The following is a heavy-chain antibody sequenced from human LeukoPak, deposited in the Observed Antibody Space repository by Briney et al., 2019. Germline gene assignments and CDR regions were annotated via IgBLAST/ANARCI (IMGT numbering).Heavy chain of an antibody. CDR2: IYYTGTT. CDR3: ASDGSGYTDWSFDL. V-gene: IGHV4-39*01. CDR1: GRFINSTSHY. D-gene: IGHD3-22*01. J-gene: IGHJ2*01. Sequence: PSETLSLTCTLSGRFINSTSHYWGWIRQPPGKGLRWLGSIYYTGTTYSSPSLKSRITMSVDSSKSQFSLKLSSVTAADTAVYYCASDGSGYTDWSFDLWGRGTLVTVSS.